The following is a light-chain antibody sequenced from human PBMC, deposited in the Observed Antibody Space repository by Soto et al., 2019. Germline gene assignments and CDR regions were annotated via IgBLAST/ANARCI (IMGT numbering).Light chain of an antibody. CDR1: QSISIY. CDR3: QQSYSTPT. Sequence: DIQLTQSPSSLSASVGDRVTITCRSSQSISIYLNWYQHKPGKAPNLLIYEASNLQSGVPSRFSGSGSGTDFTLTISSLQLEDFATYYCQQSYSTPTFGQGTKVEIK. CDR2: EAS. J-gene: IGKJ1*01. V-gene: IGKV1-39*01.